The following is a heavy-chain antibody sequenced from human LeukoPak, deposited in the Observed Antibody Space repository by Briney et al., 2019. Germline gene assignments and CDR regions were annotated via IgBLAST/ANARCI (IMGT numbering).Heavy chain of an antibody. CDR3: AREYFWSATYYMGV. Sequence: SETLSLTCTVSGGSIHDYYWSWIRQPAERGLEWIGRISSTGITNYNPSLRSRVTMSVDTSMHQFSLKLSSVTAADTAIYYCAREYFWSATYYMGVWGKGTTVTVSS. V-gene: IGHV4-4*07. CDR1: GGSIHDYY. J-gene: IGHJ6*03. D-gene: IGHD3-3*01. CDR2: ISSTGIT.